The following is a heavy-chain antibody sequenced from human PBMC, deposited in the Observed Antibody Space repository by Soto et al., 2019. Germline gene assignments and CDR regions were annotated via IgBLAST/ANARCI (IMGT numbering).Heavy chain of an antibody. CDR1: GYSFTVYG. CDR3: ARDPGGATGFDP. V-gene: IGHV1-18*01. J-gene: IGHJ5*02. Sequence: QVRLVQSGAEVKRPGASVKVSCKTYGYSFTVYGISWVRQAPGQELEWMGWMSTYTGDTNYARKFRGRVTMTTDISASTASMELRSLTSDDTAVYYCARDPGGATGFDPWGQGTPVIVST. CDR2: MSTYTGDT. D-gene: IGHD3-10*01.